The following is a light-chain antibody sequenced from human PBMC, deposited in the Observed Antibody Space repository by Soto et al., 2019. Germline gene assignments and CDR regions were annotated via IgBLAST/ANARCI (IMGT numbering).Light chain of an antibody. J-gene: IGLJ2*01. CDR2: DVN. Sequence: QSALTQPASMSGSPGQSITISCTGTSSDVGGYNYVSWYRQHPGKAPKLMIYDVNNRPSVVSNRFSGSTSGNTASLTISGRQAEDEADDYCSSHSSSSTLVVFGGGTKLTVL. CDR1: SSDVGGYNY. V-gene: IGLV2-14*03. CDR3: SSHSSSSTLVV.